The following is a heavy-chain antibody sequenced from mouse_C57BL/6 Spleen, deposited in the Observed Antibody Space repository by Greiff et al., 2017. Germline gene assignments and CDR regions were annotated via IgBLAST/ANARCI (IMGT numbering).Heavy chain of an antibody. D-gene: IGHD1-1*01. CDR2: INPSNGGT. V-gene: IGHV1-53*01. Sequence: QVHVKQPGTELVKPGASVKLSCKASGYTFTSYWMHWVKQRPGQGLEWIGNINPSNGGTNYNEKFKSKATLTVDKSSSTAYMQLSSLTSEDSAVYYCAREKGSSYGGYAMDYWGQGTSVTVSS. J-gene: IGHJ4*01. CDR3: AREKGSSYGGYAMDY. CDR1: GYTFTSYW.